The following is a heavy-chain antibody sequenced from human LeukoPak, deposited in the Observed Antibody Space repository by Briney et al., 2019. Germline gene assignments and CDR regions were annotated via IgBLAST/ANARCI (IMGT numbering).Heavy chain of an antibody. Sequence: PGGSLRLSCAASGFTFSTYAMSWVRQAPGKGLEWVSAISGSGYSTYYADSVKGRFTISRDNSKNTLYLQMNSLRADDTAVYYCAKEQGELYELNTYGYWGQGTLVTVSS. V-gene: IGHV3-23*01. CDR3: AKEQGELYELNTYGY. D-gene: IGHD1-26*01. CDR1: GFTFSTYA. J-gene: IGHJ4*02. CDR2: ISGSGYST.